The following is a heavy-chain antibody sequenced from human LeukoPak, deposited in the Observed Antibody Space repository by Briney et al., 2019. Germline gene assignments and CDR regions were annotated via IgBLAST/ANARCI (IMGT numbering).Heavy chain of an antibody. Sequence: PSETLSLTCAVYGGSFSGYYWSWIRQPPGKGLEWIGEINHSGSTNYNPSLKSRVTISVDTSKNQFSLKLGSVTAADTAVYYCAKTEQDRDYGDYEGSDIWGQGTMVTVSS. J-gene: IGHJ3*02. D-gene: IGHD4-17*01. V-gene: IGHV4-34*01. CDR1: GGSFSGYY. CDR2: INHSGST. CDR3: AKTEQDRDYGDYEGSDI.